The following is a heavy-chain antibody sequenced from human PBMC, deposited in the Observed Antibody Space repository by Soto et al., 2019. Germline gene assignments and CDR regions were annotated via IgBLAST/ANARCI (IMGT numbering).Heavy chain of an antibody. D-gene: IGHD3-3*01. J-gene: IGHJ4*02. Sequence: QVQLQESGPGLVKPSETLSLTCTVSGGSISNYYWSWIRQPPGEGLEWIGRIYPSGSPNYNPSLRRRVTMPVATSNSLFCLKLKFISVNAADAAAYSFGRDDFLGCRTHDYGCQGTIVTVSP. CDR3: GRDDFLGCRTHDY. V-gene: IGHV4-4*07. CDR1: GGSISNYY. CDR2: IYPSGSP.